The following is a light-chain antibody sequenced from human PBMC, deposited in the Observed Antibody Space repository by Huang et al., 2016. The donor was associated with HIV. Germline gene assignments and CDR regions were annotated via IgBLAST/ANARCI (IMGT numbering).Light chain of an antibody. CDR1: QTVSSN. CDR3: QQYNKWPPVT. Sequence: ERVMTQSPASLSMSPGETATLSYRASQTVSSNLAWYQQKPGQAPRLLIYGASTRATGVPARFSGDGSGTEFTLTISSLQSEDSAIYYCQQYNKWPPVTFGQGTRLEIK. J-gene: IGKJ5*01. V-gene: IGKV3-15*01. CDR2: GAS.